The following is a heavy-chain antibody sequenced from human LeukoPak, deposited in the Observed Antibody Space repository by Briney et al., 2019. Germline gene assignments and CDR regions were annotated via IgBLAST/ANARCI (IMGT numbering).Heavy chain of an antibody. CDR2: VSITGGTT. CDR1: GFTLSDYA. J-gene: IGHJ2*01. Sequence: GGSLRLSCAASGFTLSDYAMSWVRQAPERGLEWVSVVSITGGTTYNADSVKGRFTISRDNSKNTLYLQMRNLRVDDTAEYYCAISPLRGYFDLWGRGTLVTVSS. D-gene: IGHD5-12*01. CDR3: AISPLRGYFDL. V-gene: IGHV3-23*01.